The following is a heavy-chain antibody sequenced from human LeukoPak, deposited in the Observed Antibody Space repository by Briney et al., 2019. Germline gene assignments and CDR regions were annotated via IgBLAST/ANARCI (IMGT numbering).Heavy chain of an antibody. CDR1: GGTFSSYA. Sequence: SVKVSCKASGGTFSSYAISWVRQAPGQGLEWMGRIIPILGIANYAQKFQGRGTITADKSTSTAYMELSSLRSEDTAVYYCARGFNYYDSSGHRLGYWGQGTLVTVSS. CDR2: IIPILGIA. CDR3: ARGFNYYDSSGHRLGY. J-gene: IGHJ4*02. D-gene: IGHD3-22*01. V-gene: IGHV1-69*04.